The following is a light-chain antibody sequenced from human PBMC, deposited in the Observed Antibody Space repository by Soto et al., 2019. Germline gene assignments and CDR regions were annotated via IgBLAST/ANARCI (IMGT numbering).Light chain of an antibody. V-gene: IGLV2-14*03. J-gene: IGLJ2*01. CDR1: TSDIGAYNY. Sequence: QSALAQAASVSGSPGQSIIISCTGTTSDIGAYNYVSWYQHHPGKAPKVMIYDVSNRPSGVSIRFSGSKSGTTASLTISGLRAEDEDDYYCSSYSSSSTLMIFGGGTKVTVL. CDR2: DVS. CDR3: SSYSSSSTLMI.